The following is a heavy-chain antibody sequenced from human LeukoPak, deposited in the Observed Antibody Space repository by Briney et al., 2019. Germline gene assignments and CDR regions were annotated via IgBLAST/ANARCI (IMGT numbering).Heavy chain of an antibody. CDR1: GYTFTGYY. CDR3: ARGIGGAGQFYY. D-gene: IGHD6-19*01. Sequence: GTSVKVSCKASGYTFTGYYMHWVRQAPGQGLEWMGWINPNSGGTNYAQTFQDRVTMTRDTSITTAYMELSSLRSDDTAVYYCARGIGGAGQFYYWGQGTPGTVSS. CDR2: INPNSGGT. V-gene: IGHV1-2*02. J-gene: IGHJ4*02.